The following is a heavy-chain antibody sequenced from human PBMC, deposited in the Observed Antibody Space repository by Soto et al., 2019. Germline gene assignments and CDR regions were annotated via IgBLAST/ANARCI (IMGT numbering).Heavy chain of an antibody. V-gene: IGHV3-48*02. CDR3: VRASAWLKWVDP. D-gene: IGHD5-12*01. Sequence: EVQLVESGGGLVQPGGSLRLSCAASGFSFSSYSMNWVRQAPGKGLEWVSYISSGSSSTIYYADSVKGRFTISRDNAKNSLYLQMNNLRDEDTAVYYCVRASAWLKWVDPWGQGTLVTVSS. J-gene: IGHJ5*02. CDR1: GFSFSSYS. CDR2: ISSGSSSTI.